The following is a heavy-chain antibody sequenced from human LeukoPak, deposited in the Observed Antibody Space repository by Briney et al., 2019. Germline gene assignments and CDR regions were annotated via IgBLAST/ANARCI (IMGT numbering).Heavy chain of an antibody. CDR3: ASLVAGFDAFDI. CDR2: IYYSGST. V-gene: IGHV4-39*01. Sequence: SETLSLTCTVSGGSISSSSYYWGWIRQPPGKGLEWIGSIYYSGSTYYNPSLKSRVTISVDTSKNQFSLKLSSVTAADTAVYYCASLVAGFDAFDIWGQGTWSPSLQ. CDR1: GGSISSSSYY. D-gene: IGHD6-19*01. J-gene: IGHJ3*02.